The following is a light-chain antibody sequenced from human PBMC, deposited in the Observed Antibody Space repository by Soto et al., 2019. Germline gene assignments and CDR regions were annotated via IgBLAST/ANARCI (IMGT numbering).Light chain of an antibody. Sequence: QLVLTQPPSVSGAPGQRVTISCSESSSDIGAGHDVHWYQQIPETAPKLLVSANTNRPSGVPDRFSGSNSGTSASLSITGLQAEDEADYYCQSFDSSLDGWVFGGGTKLTVL. CDR3: QSFDSSLDGWV. CDR1: SSDIGAGHD. CDR2: ANT. J-gene: IGLJ3*02. V-gene: IGLV1-40*01.